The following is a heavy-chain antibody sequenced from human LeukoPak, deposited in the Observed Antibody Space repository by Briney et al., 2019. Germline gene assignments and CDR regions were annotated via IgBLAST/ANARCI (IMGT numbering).Heavy chain of an antibody. V-gene: IGHV3-9*03. CDR2: ISWNGGSI. CDR1: GFTISSYW. Sequence: PGGSLRLSCAASGFTISSYWMSWVRQAPGKGLEWVSGISWNGGSIGYADSVKGRFTISRDNAKNSLYLQMNSLRAEDMALYYCAKDHVPRNPYYYYYYMDVWGKGTTVTVSS. CDR3: AKDHVPRNPYYYYYYMDV. J-gene: IGHJ6*03.